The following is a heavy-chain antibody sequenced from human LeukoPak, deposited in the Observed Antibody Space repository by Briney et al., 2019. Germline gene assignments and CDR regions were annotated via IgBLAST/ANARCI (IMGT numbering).Heavy chain of an antibody. CDR2: ISYDGSNK. CDR1: GFTFSNFA. CDR3: ARGEYDSSDLYFDY. D-gene: IGHD3-22*01. J-gene: IGHJ4*02. Sequence: GGSLRLSCAASGFTFSNFAMHWVRQAPGKGLEWVAVISYDGSNKHYADSVKGRFTISRDNSKNTLYLQMSSLRDEDTAVYYCARGEYDSSDLYFDYWGQGTLVTVSS. V-gene: IGHV3-30*04.